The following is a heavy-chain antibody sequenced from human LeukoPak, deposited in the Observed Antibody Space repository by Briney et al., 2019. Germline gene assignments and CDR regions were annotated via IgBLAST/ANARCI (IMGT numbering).Heavy chain of an antibody. CDR3: ARATFDSRGYYYEGEY. CDR1: GGSFSGYY. D-gene: IGHD3-22*01. J-gene: IGHJ4*02. V-gene: IGHV4-34*01. Sequence: SETLSLTCAVSGGSFSGYYWNWIRQSPGKGLEWIGEINHSGSTNYNPSLKSRVTISVDTSKNQFSLKLSSVTAADTAVYYCARATFDSRGYYYEGEYWGQGTLVTVSS. CDR2: INHSGST.